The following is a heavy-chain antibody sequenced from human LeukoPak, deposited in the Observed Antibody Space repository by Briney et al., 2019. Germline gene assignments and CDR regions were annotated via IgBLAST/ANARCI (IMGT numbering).Heavy chain of an antibody. D-gene: IGHD2-15*01. CDR2: IYYSGTT. CDR1: GASFNIYY. J-gene: IGHJ2*01. Sequence: TLSLTCTVSGASFNIYYWSWIRQPPGKGLEWIGYIYYSGTTNYNPSLKSRVTISVDTSKNQFSLNLRSVTAADTAVYYCARGGFSGGILRYFDLWGRGALVTVSS. CDR3: ARGGFSGGILRYFDL. V-gene: IGHV4-59*01.